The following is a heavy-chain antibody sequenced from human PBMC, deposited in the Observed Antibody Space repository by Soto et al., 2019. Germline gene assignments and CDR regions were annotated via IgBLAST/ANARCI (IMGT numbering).Heavy chain of an antibody. CDR3: VKDSIAARRGVGTFDY. D-gene: IGHD6-6*01. Sequence: GGSLRLSCSASGFTFSSYAMHWVRQAPGKGLEYVSAISSNGGSTYYADSVKGRFTISRDNSKNTLYLQMSSLRAEDTAVYYCVKDSIAARRGVGTFDYWGQGTLVTVSS. CDR2: ISSNGGST. V-gene: IGHV3-64D*08. J-gene: IGHJ4*02. CDR1: GFTFSSYA.